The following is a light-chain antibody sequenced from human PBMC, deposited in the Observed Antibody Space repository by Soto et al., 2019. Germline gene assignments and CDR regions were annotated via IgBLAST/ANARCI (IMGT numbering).Light chain of an antibody. Sequence: DIQMTQSPSSLSASVGGRVTIALRASQSISSYLNWYQQKPGKAPKLLIYAASSLQSGVPSRFSGSGSGTDFTLTISSLRPEDFATYYCQQSYSKPWTFGQGTKVDIK. CDR1: QSISSY. J-gene: IGKJ1*01. V-gene: IGKV1-39*01. CDR3: QQSYSKPWT. CDR2: AAS.